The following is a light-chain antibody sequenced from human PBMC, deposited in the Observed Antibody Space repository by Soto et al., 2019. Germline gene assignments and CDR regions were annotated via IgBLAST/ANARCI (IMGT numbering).Light chain of an antibody. CDR1: QNISSW. Sequence: DIQMTQSPSALSASVGDRVTITCRASQNISSWLAWYQQKPGKAPKSLIYDASSLESGVPSRLSGRGSGTEFNLTISNLQPDDSATYYCQHYKAFSPWTFGQGTKVEIK. V-gene: IGKV1-5*01. CDR2: DAS. J-gene: IGKJ1*01. CDR3: QHYKAFSPWT.